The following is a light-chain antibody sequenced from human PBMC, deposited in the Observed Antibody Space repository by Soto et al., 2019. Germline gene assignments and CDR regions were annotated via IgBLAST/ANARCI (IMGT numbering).Light chain of an antibody. CDR3: GADPGSGSHFAWL. V-gene: IGLV9-49*01. Sequence: QSVLTQPPSASASLGASVTLTCTLSSGYSNYKVDWYQQRPGKGPRFVMRVGTGGIVGSKGDGIPDRFSVLGSGLNRYLTIKNIQEEDESDYHCGADPGSGSHFAWLFGGGTKLTVL. J-gene: IGLJ3*02. CDR2: VGTGGIVG. CDR1: SGYSNYK.